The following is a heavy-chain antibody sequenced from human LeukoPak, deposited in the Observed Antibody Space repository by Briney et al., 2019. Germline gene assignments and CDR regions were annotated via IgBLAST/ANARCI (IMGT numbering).Heavy chain of an antibody. D-gene: IGHD1-7*01. J-gene: IGHJ4*01. V-gene: IGHV4-61*02. CDR1: GGSITSGSYY. CDR2: IYTSGST. CDR3: ASGYNWNYILGH. Sequence: SQTLSLTCTVSGGSITSGSYYWSWLRPPAGKGLEWIGRIYTSGSTDYNHSLKSRVTTSVDTSKTPFSLKLTSVTAAETAVYYCASGYNWNYILGHWGQGTLVTVSS.